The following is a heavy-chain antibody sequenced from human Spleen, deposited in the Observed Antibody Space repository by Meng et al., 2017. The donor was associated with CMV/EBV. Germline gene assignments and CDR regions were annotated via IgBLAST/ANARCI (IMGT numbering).Heavy chain of an antibody. Sequence: CKGSGYKFTSYWIGWVRQMPGKGLEWMGIIHPDDFDTRYSPSFQGQVTILADRSTNTAYLQWRSLKASDTAMYYCARLQVWLRSLFDYWGQGTLVTVSS. D-gene: IGHD5-12*01. CDR3: ARLQVWLRSLFDY. V-gene: IGHV5-51*01. J-gene: IGHJ4*02. CDR1: GYKFTSYW. CDR2: IHPDDFDT.